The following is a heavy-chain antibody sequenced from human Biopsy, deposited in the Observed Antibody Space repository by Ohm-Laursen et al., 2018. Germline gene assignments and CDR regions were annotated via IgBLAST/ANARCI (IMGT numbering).Heavy chain of an antibody. J-gene: IGHJ4*02. CDR2: IYDRGSTA. D-gene: IGHD6-19*01. CDR1: GDSVRSGSFY. CDR3: ARGMRSSGWLYFDS. Sequence: GTLSLTCTVSGDSVRSGSFYWTWIRQPPGQGLEYIGYIYDRGSTANYNPSLESRVTMSVDMPKNQFSLKLSSVTAADTAIYYCARGMRSSGWLYFDSWGQGTLVTVSS. V-gene: IGHV4-61*01.